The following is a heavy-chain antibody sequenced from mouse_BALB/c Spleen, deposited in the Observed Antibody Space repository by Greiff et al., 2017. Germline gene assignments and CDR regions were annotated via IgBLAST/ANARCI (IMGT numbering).Heavy chain of an antibody. CDR3: AREGYYRYDPSFAY. D-gene: IGHD2-14*01. CDR1: GFSLTSYG. J-gene: IGHJ3*01. V-gene: IGHV2-9*02. Sequence: VQLQQSGPGLVAPSQSLSITCTVSGFSLTSYGVHWVRQPPGKGLEWLGVIWAGGSTNYNSALMSRLSISKDNSKSQVFLKMNSLQTDDTAMYYCAREGYYRYDPSFAYWGQGTLVTVSA. CDR2: IWAGGST.